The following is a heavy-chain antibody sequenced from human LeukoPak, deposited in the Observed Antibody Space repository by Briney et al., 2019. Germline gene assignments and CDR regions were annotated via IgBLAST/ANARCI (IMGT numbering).Heavy chain of an antibody. CDR3: AKGLTVVYIDY. Sequence: PGRSLRLSCAASGFTFSSYGMHWVRPAPGKGLEWVAVISYDGSNKYYADSVKGRFTISRDNSKNTLYLQMNSLRAEDTAVYYCAKGLTVVYIDYWGQGTLVTVSS. V-gene: IGHV3-30*18. D-gene: IGHD4-23*01. CDR1: GFTFSSYG. CDR2: ISYDGSNK. J-gene: IGHJ4*02.